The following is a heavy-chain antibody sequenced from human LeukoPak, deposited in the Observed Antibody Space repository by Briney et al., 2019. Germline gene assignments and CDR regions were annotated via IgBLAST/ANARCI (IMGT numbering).Heavy chain of an antibody. Sequence: GGSLRLSCAASGFTFSSYSMNWVRQAPGKGLEWVAAISYDGGNEYYADSVKGRFTVSRDNSKNTLYLQMNSLRVEDTAVYYCARVRVGATTGGTFDIWGQGTMVAVAS. CDR1: GFTFSSYS. J-gene: IGHJ3*02. D-gene: IGHD1-26*01. V-gene: IGHV3-30*03. CDR3: ARVRVGATTGGTFDI. CDR2: ISYDGGNE.